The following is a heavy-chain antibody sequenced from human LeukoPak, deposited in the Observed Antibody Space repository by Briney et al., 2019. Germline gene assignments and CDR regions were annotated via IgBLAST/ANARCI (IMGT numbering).Heavy chain of an antibody. V-gene: IGHV4-59*01. CDR3: ARVGLLRYSSSWYGFGWFDP. CDR2: IYYSGST. Sequence: SETLSLTCTISGASIDSYYWSWIRQPPGKGLEWIGYIYYSGSTNYNPSLKSRVTISVDTSKNQFSLKLSSVTAADTAVYYCARVGLLRYSSSWYGFGWFDPWGQGTLVTVSS. D-gene: IGHD6-13*01. J-gene: IGHJ5*02. CDR1: GASIDSYY.